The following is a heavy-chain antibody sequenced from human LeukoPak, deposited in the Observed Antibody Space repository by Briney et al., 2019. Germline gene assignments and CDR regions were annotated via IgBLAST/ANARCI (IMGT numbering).Heavy chain of an antibody. V-gene: IGHV1-24*01. CDR3: ATVWSAAGRYFDY. CDR2: FDPEDGET. Sequence: ASVKVSCKVSGYTLTELSMHWVRQAPGKGLEWMGGFDPEDGETIYAQKFQGRVTMTEDTSTDTAYMELSSLRSEDTAVYYCATVWSAAGRYFDYWAREPWSPSPQ. J-gene: IGHJ4*02. CDR1: GYTLTELS. D-gene: IGHD6-13*01.